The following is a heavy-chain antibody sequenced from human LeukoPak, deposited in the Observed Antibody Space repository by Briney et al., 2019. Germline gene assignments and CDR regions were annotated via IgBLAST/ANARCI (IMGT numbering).Heavy chain of an antibody. J-gene: IGHJ6*02. CDR3: ARGGGLDV. V-gene: IGHV3-7*03. Sequence: QSGGSLRLSCAASGFTFSSYWMNRARQAPGKGLEWVASIYHNGNVNYYVDSVKGRFTISRDNAKNSLYLQMSNLRAEDTAVYFCARGGGLDVWGQGATVTVSS. CDR1: GFTFSSYW. D-gene: IGHD3-16*01. CDR2: IYHNGNVN.